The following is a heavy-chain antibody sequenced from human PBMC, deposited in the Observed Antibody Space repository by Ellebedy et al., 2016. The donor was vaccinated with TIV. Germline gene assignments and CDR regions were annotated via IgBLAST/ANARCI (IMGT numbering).Heavy chain of an antibody. CDR3: AKEVKYQLLLSSFNDY. CDR2: ISGSGGST. Sequence: GESLKISCAASGFTFSSYAMSWVRQAPGKGLEWVSAISGSGGSTYYADSVKGRFTISRDNSKNTLYLQMNSLRAEDTAVYYCAKEVKYQLLLSSFNDYWGQGTLVTVSS. D-gene: IGHD2-2*01. J-gene: IGHJ4*02. CDR1: GFTFSSYA. V-gene: IGHV3-23*01.